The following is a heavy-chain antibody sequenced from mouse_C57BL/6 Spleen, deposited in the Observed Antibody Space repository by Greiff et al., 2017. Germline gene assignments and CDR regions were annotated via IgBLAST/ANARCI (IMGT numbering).Heavy chain of an antibody. Sequence: EVKLMESGGDLVKPGGSLKLSCAASGFTFSSYGMSWVRQTPDKRLEWVATISSGGSYTYYPDSVKGRFTISRDNAKNTRYLQMSSLKSEDTAMYYCARHDYGTLYYYAMDYWGQGTSVTVSS. J-gene: IGHJ4*01. CDR3: ARHDYGTLYYYAMDY. V-gene: IGHV5-6*01. CDR2: ISSGGSYT. CDR1: GFTFSSYG. D-gene: IGHD1-1*01.